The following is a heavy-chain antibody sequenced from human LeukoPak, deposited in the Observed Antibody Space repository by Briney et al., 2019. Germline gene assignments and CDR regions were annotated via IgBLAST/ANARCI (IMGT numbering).Heavy chain of an antibody. CDR1: GDSISSSAYY. CDR2: IYYSGTT. CDR3: GRDVKDGYFDD. J-gene: IGHJ4*02. Sequence: SETLSLTCTVSGDSISSSAYYWGWLRPPPGRGLEWIGSIYYSGTTYSNPSLRSRVSISVDTSKNQFSLKLSSVTAADTAVYYCGRDVKDGYFDDWGQGTLVTVSS. V-gene: IGHV4-39*07.